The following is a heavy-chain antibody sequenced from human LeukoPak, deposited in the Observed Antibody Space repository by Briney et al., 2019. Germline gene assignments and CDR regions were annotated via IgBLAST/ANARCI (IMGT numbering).Heavy chain of an antibody. D-gene: IGHD6-25*01. CDR1: GLSPSSSGVG. V-gene: IGHV2-5*02. Sequence: SGPTLLKPTQTPLLTCTFSGLSPSSSGVGVGWIRQPPGKALEWLAHIYWDDDKRYSPSLKSRLTIPKHTSKNQVVLTMTNIDPVDEARYHCSLRLGPWAASWFDPLGQGTLVTVSS. J-gene: IGHJ5*02. CDR2: IYWDDDK. CDR3: SLRLGPWAASWFDP.